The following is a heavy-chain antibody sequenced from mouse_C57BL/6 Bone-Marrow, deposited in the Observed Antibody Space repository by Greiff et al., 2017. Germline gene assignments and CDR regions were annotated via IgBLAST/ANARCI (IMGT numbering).Heavy chain of an antibody. CDR1: GYTFTSYW. CDR2: IHPSDSDT. D-gene: IGHD1-1*01. Sequence: VQLQQPGAELVKPGASVKVSCKASGYTFTSYWMHWVKQRPGQGLEWIGRIHPSDSDTNYNQKFKGKATLTVDKSSSTAYMQLSSLTSEDSAVYYCASSSYYGSSYKFAYWGQGTLVTVSA. V-gene: IGHV1-74*01. CDR3: ASSSYYGSSYKFAY. J-gene: IGHJ3*01.